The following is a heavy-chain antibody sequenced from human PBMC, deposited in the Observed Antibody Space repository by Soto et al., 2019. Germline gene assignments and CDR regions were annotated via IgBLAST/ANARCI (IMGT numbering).Heavy chain of an antibody. V-gene: IGHV3-23*01. J-gene: IGHJ4*02. CDR2: ISGSGGIT. CDR1: GFTFSSYA. Sequence: GGSLRLSCAASGFTFSSYAMSWVRQAPGKGLEWVSVISGSGGITYYADSVKGRFTISRENSKNTLYLQMNSLRAEDTAVYYCAKDPTDYYDSSGYLRWYWGQGTLATDPS. D-gene: IGHD3-22*01. CDR3: AKDPTDYYDSSGYLRWY.